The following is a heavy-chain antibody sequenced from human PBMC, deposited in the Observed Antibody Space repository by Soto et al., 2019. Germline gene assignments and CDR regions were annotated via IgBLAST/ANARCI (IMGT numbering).Heavy chain of an antibody. D-gene: IGHD1-20*01. J-gene: IGHJ4*02. CDR2: LYYTGTT. V-gene: IGHV4-39*01. Sequence: SETLSLTCSVSGGSIGSSSYYFGWIRQPPGKGLEWIGSLYYTGTTYYNSSLKSRVTISADKSQNQFSLRLSSVTAADTAVYYCATVLNSKLDYWGQGALVTVSS. CDR3: ATVLNSKLDY. CDR1: GGSIGSSSYY.